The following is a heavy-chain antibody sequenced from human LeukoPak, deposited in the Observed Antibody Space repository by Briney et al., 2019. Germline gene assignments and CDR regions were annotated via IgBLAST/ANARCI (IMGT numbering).Heavy chain of an antibody. D-gene: IGHD2-2*01. V-gene: IGHV3-21*01. Sequence: PGGSLRLSCAASGFTFSSYSMNWVRQAPGKGLEWVSSISSSSSYIYYADSVKGRFTISRDNAKNSQYLQMNSLRAEDTAVYYCAKVSSTSKVYYFDYWGQGTLVTVSS. CDR3: AKVSSTSKVYYFDY. CDR1: GFTFSSYS. J-gene: IGHJ4*02. CDR2: ISSSSSYI.